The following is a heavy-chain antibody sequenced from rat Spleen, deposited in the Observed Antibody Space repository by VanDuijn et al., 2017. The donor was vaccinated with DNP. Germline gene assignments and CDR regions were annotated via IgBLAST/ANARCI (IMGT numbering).Heavy chain of an antibody. CDR1: GFTFSAYY. Sequence: EVQLVESGGGLVQPGRSLKLSCAASGFTFSAYYVAWVRQAPAKGLEWVAYIGSPAYAPYYGDSVKGRFTISRDNARNTLYLQMDSLRSEDTATYYCARPDYWGQGVMVTVSS. J-gene: IGHJ2*01. V-gene: IGHV5-25*01. CDR3: ARPDY. CDR2: IGSPAYAP.